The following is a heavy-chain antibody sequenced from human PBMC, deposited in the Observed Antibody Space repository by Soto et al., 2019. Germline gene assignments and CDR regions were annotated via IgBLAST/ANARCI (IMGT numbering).Heavy chain of an antibody. D-gene: IGHD3-3*01. CDR2: IVVGSGNT. V-gene: IGHV1-58*01. Sequence: ASVKVSCKASGFTFTSSAVQWVRQARGQRLEWIGWIVVGSGNTNYAQKFQERVTITRDMSTSTAYMELSSLRSEDTAVYYCAADPTIFGVYSGWLFDYWGQGTLVTVSS. CDR1: GFTFTSSA. CDR3: AADPTIFGVYSGWLFDY. J-gene: IGHJ4*02.